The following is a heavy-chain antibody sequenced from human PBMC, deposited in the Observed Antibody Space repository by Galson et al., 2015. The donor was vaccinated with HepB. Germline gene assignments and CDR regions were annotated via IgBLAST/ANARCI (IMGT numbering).Heavy chain of an antibody. V-gene: IGHV1-2*02. CDR1: GNTFTGYY. CDR2: INPNSGGT. D-gene: IGHD3-10*01. Sequence: SVKVSCKASGNTFTGYYMHWVRQAPGQGPEWMGWINPNSGGTNYAQKFQDRVTMTRDTSMSTAYMELSRLRSDDTAVYYCARDRIWFGEFGPASYYYGMDVWGQGTTVTVSS. CDR3: ARDRIWFGEFGPASYYYGMDV. J-gene: IGHJ6*02.